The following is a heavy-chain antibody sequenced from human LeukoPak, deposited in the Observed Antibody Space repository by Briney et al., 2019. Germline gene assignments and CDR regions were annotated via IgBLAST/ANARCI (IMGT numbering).Heavy chain of an antibody. CDR1: GFTFSSYS. Sequence: GGSLRLSCAASGFTFSSYSMNWVRQAPGKGLEWVSSISSSSSSYIYYADSVKGRFTISRDNAKNSLYLQMNSLRAEDTAVYYCARVVREMAIISFDYWGQGTLVTVSS. J-gene: IGHJ4*02. D-gene: IGHD5-24*01. V-gene: IGHV3-21*01. CDR3: ARVVREMAIISFDY. CDR2: ISSSSSSYI.